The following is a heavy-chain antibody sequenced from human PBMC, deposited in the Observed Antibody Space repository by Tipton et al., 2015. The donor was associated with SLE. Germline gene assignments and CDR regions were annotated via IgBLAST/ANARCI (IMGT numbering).Heavy chain of an antibody. V-gene: IGHV4-39*01. CDR3: ASIAAAAPYYFDY. J-gene: IGHJ4*02. CDR1: GGSISSSSYY. D-gene: IGHD6-13*01. Sequence: TLSLTCTVSGGSISSSSYYWGWIRQPPGKGLEWIGSIYYSGSTYYNPSLKSRATISVDTSKNQFSLKLSSVTAADTAVYYCASIAAAAPYYFDYWGQGTLVTVSS. CDR2: IYYSGST.